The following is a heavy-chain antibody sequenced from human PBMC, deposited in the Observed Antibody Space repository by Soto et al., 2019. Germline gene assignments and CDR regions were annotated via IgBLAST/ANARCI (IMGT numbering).Heavy chain of an antibody. CDR2: ISYSGST. J-gene: IGHJ4*02. CDR3: ARLGGYSSPAYY. D-gene: IGHD6-13*01. Sequence: SETLSLTCTVSGGSISSYYWSWIRQPPGKGLEWIGYISYSGSTNYSPSLKSRVTISVDTSKNQFSLKLSSVTAADTAVYYCARLGGYSSPAYYWDQGTLVTVSS. V-gene: IGHV4-59*08. CDR1: GGSISSYY.